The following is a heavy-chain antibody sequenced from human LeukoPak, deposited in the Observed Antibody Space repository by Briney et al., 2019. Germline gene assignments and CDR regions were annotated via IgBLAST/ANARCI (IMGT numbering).Heavy chain of an antibody. CDR2: MWYDGSNK. CDR1: GFTFSSYG. D-gene: IGHD3-9*01. CDR3: AGGSDPGYLRQSWFDP. J-gene: IGHJ5*02. Sequence: GRSLRLSCAASGFTFSSYGMHWVRQAPGKGLEGVAVMWYDGSNKYYADSVKGRFTISRDNSKNTLYLQMNSLRAEDTAVYYCAGGSDPGYLRQSWFDPWGQGTLVTVSS. V-gene: IGHV3-33*01.